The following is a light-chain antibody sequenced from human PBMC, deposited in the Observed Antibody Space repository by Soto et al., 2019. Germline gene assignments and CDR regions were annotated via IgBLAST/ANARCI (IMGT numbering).Light chain of an antibody. Sequence: EIVLTQSPGTLSLSPGERATLSCRASQSVSSNYLAWYQQKPGQAPRLLIYGASNRATGIPDRVSGSGPGTDFTLSISRLEPEDFAVYYCQQYGSSPWTFGQGTKVDIK. J-gene: IGKJ1*01. CDR1: QSVSSNY. CDR3: QQYGSSPWT. CDR2: GAS. V-gene: IGKV3-20*01.